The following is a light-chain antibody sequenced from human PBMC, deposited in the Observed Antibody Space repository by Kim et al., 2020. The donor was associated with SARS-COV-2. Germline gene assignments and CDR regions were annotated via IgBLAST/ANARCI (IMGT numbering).Light chain of an antibody. J-gene: IGKJ4*01. V-gene: IGKV3-15*01. CDR1: KRVCVS. CDR3: QKYNNWPTGVS. CDR2: AVS. Sequence: CSSERVTLSCRARKRVCVSIFRSLHKPGQAPRLLIYAVSLSATDIRDMFSGSGTGTEFTLTISSLQSEDCGIYYCQKYNNWPTGVSFGGGTKLEIK.